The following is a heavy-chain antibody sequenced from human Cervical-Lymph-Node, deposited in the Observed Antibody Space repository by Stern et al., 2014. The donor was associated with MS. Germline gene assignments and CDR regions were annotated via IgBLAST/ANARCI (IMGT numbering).Heavy chain of an antibody. Sequence: QLQLQESGPGLVKPSETLSLTCTVSGGSIYNYYWTWIRQPQGKGLEWIGHIDYSGSTNYNPSLESRVTMSVDSSKNEFSLILTSVTAADTAVYYCARALRNAYTWFDPWGQGTLVTVSS. CDR1: GGSIYNYY. CDR3: ARALRNAYTWFDP. J-gene: IGHJ5*01. V-gene: IGHV4-59*01. D-gene: IGHD2-2*01. CDR2: IDYSGST.